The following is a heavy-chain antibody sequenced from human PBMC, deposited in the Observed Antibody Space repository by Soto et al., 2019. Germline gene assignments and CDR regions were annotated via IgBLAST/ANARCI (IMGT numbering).Heavy chain of an antibody. V-gene: IGHV1-18*01. Sequence: QVQLVQSGAEVKKPGASVKVSCKASGYTFTSYGISWVRQAPGQGLAWMGWISAYNGNTNYAQKLQGRVTMTTDTSTSTADMELRSLRSDDTAVYYCARDKGNYDYVWGSYRNWGQGTLVTVSS. CDR1: GYTFTSYG. D-gene: IGHD3-16*02. J-gene: IGHJ4*02. CDR3: ARDKGNYDYVWGSYRN. CDR2: ISAYNGNT.